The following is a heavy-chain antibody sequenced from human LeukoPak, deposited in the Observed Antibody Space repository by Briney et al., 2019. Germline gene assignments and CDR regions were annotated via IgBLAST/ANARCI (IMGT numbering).Heavy chain of an antibody. CDR1: NDSISPLY. Sequence: SETLSLTCTVSNDSISPLYWGWIRQPPGKGLEFIGYIFYSGTTNFNPSLKSRVTLSVDTSKNQFSLRLNSVTAADTAVYYCARGGSAAKYYFDSWGQGTLVTVS. D-gene: IGHD6-13*01. CDR3: ARGGSAAKYYFDS. V-gene: IGHV4-59*11. CDR2: IFYSGTT. J-gene: IGHJ4*02.